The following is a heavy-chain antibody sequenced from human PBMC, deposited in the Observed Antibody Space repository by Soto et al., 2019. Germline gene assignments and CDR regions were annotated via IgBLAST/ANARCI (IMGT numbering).Heavy chain of an antibody. V-gene: IGHV1-69*13. CDR2: IIPIFGTA. CDR3: ARDGMGGDSIYGMDV. J-gene: IGHJ6*02. D-gene: IGHD2-21*01. CDR1: GYTFTSYG. Sequence: SVKVSCKASGYTFTSYGISWVRQAPGQGLEWMGGIIPIFGTANYAQKFQGRVTITADESTSTAYMELNSLRAEDTAVYYCARDGMGGDSIYGMDVWGQGTTVTVSS.